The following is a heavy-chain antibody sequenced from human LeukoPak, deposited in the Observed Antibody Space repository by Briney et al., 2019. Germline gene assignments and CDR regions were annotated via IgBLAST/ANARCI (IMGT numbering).Heavy chain of an antibody. D-gene: IGHD6-6*01. V-gene: IGHV1-69*05. CDR1: GGTFSSYA. J-gene: IGHJ6*03. Sequence: SVKVSCKASGGTFSSYAISWVRQAPGQGLEWMGGIIPIFGTANYAQKFQGRVTITTDESTSTAYMELSSLRSEDTAVYYCARVPLNFEYSSSSSYYYYYVDVWGKGTTVTVSS. CDR2: IIPIFGTA. CDR3: ARVPLNFEYSSSSSYYYYYVDV.